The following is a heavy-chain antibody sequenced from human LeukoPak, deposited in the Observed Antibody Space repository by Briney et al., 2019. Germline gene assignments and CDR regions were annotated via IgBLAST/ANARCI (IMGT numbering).Heavy chain of an antibody. Sequence: SAVQVSCKASGGTFSSYTIRWVRQAPAQGLEWMERIIPILGMANYAQKFQGRVTITADKITGSAYMELSSLRSEDTAVYYCARDNGGYWSGGSCYSYYFDYWGQGTLVTVSS. D-gene: IGHD2-15*01. CDR3: ARDNGGYWSGGSCYSYYFDY. CDR1: GGTFSSYT. CDR2: IIPILGMA. V-gene: IGHV1-69*04. J-gene: IGHJ4*02.